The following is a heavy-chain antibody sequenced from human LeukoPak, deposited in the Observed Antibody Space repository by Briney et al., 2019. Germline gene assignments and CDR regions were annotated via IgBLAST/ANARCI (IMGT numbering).Heavy chain of an antibody. CDR2: IYYSGST. V-gene: IGHV4-59*12. CDR3: ARGTFGNYFDY. J-gene: IGHJ4*02. Sequence: SETLSLTCAVYGGSFSGYYWSWLRQPPGKGLEWIGYIYYSGSTYYNPSLKSRVTISVDTSKNQFSLKLSSVTAADTAVYYCARGTFGNYFDYWGQGTLVTVSS. CDR1: GGSFSGYY. D-gene: IGHD2/OR15-2a*01.